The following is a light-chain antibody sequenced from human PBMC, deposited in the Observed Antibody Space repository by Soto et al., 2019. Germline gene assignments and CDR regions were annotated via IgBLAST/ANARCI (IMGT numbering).Light chain of an antibody. CDR3: QQYNSYSRT. CDR1: QSISSW. Sequence: DIQMTQSTSTLSASVGDRVTITCRASQSISSWLAWYQQKPGKAPKLLIYDASSLESGVPSRFSGSGSGTEFTLTNSSLQPDDFATYYCQQYNSYSRTFGQGTKVDIK. J-gene: IGKJ1*01. V-gene: IGKV1-5*01. CDR2: DAS.